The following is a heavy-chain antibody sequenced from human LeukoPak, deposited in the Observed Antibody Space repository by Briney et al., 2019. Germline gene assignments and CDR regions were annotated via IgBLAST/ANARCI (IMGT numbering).Heavy chain of an antibody. D-gene: IGHD5-18*01. CDR3: ARDRMDTGTYFDY. CDR2: ISTYNGNT. CDR1: GYTFTTYG. J-gene: IGHJ4*02. Sequence: ASVKVSCKSSGYTFTTYGITWVRQAPGQGLEWMGWISTYNGNTDYAQKLQGRVTMTTDTSTSTAYMELRSLRSDDTAMYYCARDRMDTGTYFDYWGQGTLVTVSS. V-gene: IGHV1-18*01.